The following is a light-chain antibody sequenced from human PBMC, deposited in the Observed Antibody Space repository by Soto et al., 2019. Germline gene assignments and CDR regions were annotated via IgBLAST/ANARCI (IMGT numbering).Light chain of an antibody. CDR2: GVT. Sequence: QSALTQPTSVSVSPGQSITISCTGNHNDIGTYDYVSWYQQHPGRAPRLLIHGVTTRPSGISGRFSASKSGLTASLTISGLQPEDEADYYCSSFTSNRIYVFGPGTKVTAL. CDR3: SSFTSNRIYV. V-gene: IGLV2-14*03. J-gene: IGLJ1*01. CDR1: HNDIGTYDY.